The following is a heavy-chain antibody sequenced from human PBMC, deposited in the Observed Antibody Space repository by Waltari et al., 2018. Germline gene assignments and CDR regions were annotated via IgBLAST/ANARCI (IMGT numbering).Heavy chain of an antibody. D-gene: IGHD3-9*01. Sequence: QVQLQQWGAGLVRPSETLSLTCDVYGVSLTDYYWTWIPQSPGKGLEWIGENNRGDITDYNPSLENRVTILLDKAKNQFSLRLDSVTAADTAVYYCVTGPRDKWVGRYSGEFFHHWGPGTLVTVSS. CDR3: VTGPRDKWVGRYSGEFFHH. CDR1: GVSLTDYY. J-gene: IGHJ1*01. V-gene: IGHV4-34*02. CDR2: NNRGDIT.